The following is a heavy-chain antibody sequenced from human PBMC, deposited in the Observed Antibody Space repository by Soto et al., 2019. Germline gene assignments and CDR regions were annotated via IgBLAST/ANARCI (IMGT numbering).Heavy chain of an antibody. D-gene: IGHD6-13*01. CDR2: IKSKTDGGTT. CDR1: GFTFSNAW. J-gene: IGHJ1*01. CDR3: TTIAAAGTEYFQH. Sequence: GGSLRLSCAASGFTFSNAWMNWVRQAPGKGLEWVGRIKSKTDGGTTDYAAPVKGRFTISRDDSKNTLYLQMNSLKTEDTAVYYCTTIAAAGTEYFQHWGQGTLVTVSS. V-gene: IGHV3-15*07.